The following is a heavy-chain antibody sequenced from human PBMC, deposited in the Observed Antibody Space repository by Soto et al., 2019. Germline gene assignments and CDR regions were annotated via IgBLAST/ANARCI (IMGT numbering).Heavy chain of an antibody. J-gene: IGHJ5*02. CDR3: ARDLPKSIKWELPLPGWFDP. V-gene: IGHV3-48*02. CDR2: ISSSSSTI. D-gene: IGHD1-26*01. CDR1: GFTFSSYS. Sequence: GGSLRLSCAASGFTFSSYSMNWVRQAPGKGLEWVSYISSSSSTIYYADSVKGRFTISRDNAKNSLYLQMNSLRDEDTAVYYCARDLPKSIKWELPLPGWFDPWGQGTLVTVSS.